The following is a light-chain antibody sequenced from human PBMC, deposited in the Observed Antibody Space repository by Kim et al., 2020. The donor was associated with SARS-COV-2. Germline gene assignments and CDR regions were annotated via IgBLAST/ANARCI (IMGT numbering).Light chain of an antibody. V-gene: IGKV3-15*01. J-gene: IGKJ4*01. Sequence: IVMTQSPATLSVSPGERVTLSCRASQSVKNNLAWYQQRPGQAPRLLIYGASTRATDISARFSGSGSGTEFTLTIRSLQSEDLAIDYCQQYNDWPLLTFGGGTKLEI. CDR2: GAS. CDR1: QSVKNN. CDR3: QQYNDWPLLT.